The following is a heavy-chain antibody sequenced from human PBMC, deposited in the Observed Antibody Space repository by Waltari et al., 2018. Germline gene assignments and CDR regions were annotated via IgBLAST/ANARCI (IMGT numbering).Heavy chain of an antibody. Sequence: VQLLESGGGLVQAGGSLRLSCEASGLSFSSDAMSWDRQAPGKGMEWVSASSGSGGSTYYADSVKGRFTISRDNSKNTLYLQMNSLRAEDTAVYYCAKDEQQQLVEDYWGQGTLVTVSS. J-gene: IGHJ4*02. CDR1: GLSFSSDA. D-gene: IGHD6-13*01. CDR3: AKDEQQQLVEDY. CDR2: SSGSGGST. V-gene: IGHV3-23*01.